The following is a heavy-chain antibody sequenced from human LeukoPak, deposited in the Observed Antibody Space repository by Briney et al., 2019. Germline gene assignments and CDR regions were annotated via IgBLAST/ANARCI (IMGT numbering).Heavy chain of an antibody. D-gene: IGHD4-17*01. V-gene: IGHV4-59*01. Sequence: PSETLSLTCTVSGGSISGSYRSWTRQPPGKGLEWIAYMYNSGSTNYNPSLKSRVTISIDTSKNQFSLKLSSLTAADTAIYYCARGIESYGDYGYWGQGILVTVSS. CDR1: GGSISGSY. CDR2: MYNSGST. J-gene: IGHJ4*02. CDR3: ARGIESYGDYGY.